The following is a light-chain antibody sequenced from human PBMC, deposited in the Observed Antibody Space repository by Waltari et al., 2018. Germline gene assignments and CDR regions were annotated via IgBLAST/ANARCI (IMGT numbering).Light chain of an antibody. J-gene: IGLJ2*01. Sequence: SSELTQDPAVSVALGQTVRITCQGTILQVYYPNWCQQKPGQAPLLVIYGKNNRPSGIPDRFSASTSGSTASLTITGAQAEEEAHYYCSSRDSSGDVIFGGGTKLTVL. CDR1: ILQVYY. V-gene: IGLV3-19*01. CDR3: SSRDSSGDVI. CDR2: GKN.